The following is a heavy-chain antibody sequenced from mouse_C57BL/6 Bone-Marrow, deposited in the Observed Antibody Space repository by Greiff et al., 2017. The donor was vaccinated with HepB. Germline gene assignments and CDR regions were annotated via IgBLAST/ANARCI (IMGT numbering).Heavy chain of an antibody. J-gene: IGHJ2*01. CDR1: GFTFSSYA. D-gene: IGHD1-1*01. V-gene: IGHV5-4*01. CDR2: ISDGGSYT. CDR3: ARDYYGSKYYFDY. Sequence: DVKLQESGGGLVKPGGSLKLSCAASGFTFSSYAMSWVRQTPEKRLEWVATISDGGSYTYYPDNVKGRFTISRDNAKNNLYLQMSHLKSEDTAMYYCARDYYGSKYYFDYWGQGTTLTVSS.